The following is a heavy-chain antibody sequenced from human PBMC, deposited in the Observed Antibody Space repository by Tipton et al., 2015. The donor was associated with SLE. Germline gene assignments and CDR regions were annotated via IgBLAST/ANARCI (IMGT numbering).Heavy chain of an antibody. D-gene: IGHD4-11*01. V-gene: IGHV4-4*07. CDR3: GRDTGWFDP. J-gene: IGHJ5*02. CDR2: IYTSGST. Sequence: TLSLTCTVSGDSISSYYWRWIRQPAGKGLEWIGRIYTSGSTNYNPSLKSRVTMSVDTSKNQFTLKLSSVTAADTVVYYCGRDTGWFDPWGQGTLVTVSS. CDR1: GDSISSYY.